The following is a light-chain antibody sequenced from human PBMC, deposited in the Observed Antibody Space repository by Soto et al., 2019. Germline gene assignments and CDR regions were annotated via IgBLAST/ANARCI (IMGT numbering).Light chain of an antibody. Sequence: DIQMTQSPSTLSASVGDRVTITCRASQSISSWLAWYQQKPGKAPKILIYKASILESGVPSRFSGSGSGTEFNLTISSLQPDDFATYYCQHYNNYAETFGQGTKVEV. V-gene: IGKV1-5*03. J-gene: IGKJ1*01. CDR1: QSISSW. CDR3: QHYNNYAET. CDR2: KAS.